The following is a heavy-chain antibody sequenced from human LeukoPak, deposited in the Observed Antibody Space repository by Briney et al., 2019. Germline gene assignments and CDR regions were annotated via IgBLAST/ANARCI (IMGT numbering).Heavy chain of an antibody. D-gene: IGHD6-19*01. CDR2: IRSSGSTL. CDR3: ARSGPYSSGWSYFDY. V-gene: IGHV3-48*03. CDR1: GFTFSSHE. J-gene: IGHJ4*02. Sequence: GGSLRLSCAASGFTFSSHEMNWVRQAPGKGLEWVSYIRSSGSTLYYADSVKGRFTIYRDNAKNSLYLQMNSLRAEDTAVYYCARSGPYSSGWSYFDYWGQGTLVTVSS.